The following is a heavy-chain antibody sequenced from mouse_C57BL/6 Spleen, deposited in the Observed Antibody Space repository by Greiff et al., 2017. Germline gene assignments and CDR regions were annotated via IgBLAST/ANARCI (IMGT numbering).Heavy chain of an antibody. CDR2: IDPETGGT. V-gene: IGHV1-15*01. J-gene: IGHJ2*01. D-gene: IGHD1-1*01. Sequence: QVQLQQPGAELVRPGASVTLSCKASGYTFTDYEMHWVKQTPVHGLEWIGAIDPETGGTAYNQKFKGKAIMTADKSSSTAYMELRSLTSEDSAVYYCTMFITTVDFDYWGQGTTLTVSS. CDR3: TMFITTVDFDY. CDR1: GYTFTDYE.